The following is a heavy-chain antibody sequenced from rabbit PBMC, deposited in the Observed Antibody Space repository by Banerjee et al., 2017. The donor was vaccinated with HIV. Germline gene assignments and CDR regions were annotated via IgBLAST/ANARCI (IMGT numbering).Heavy chain of an antibody. CDR3: ARGYAGYAGYGYADLHFNL. J-gene: IGHJ4*01. CDR2: IYAGSSGNT. V-gene: IGHV1S45*01. Sequence: QEQLEESGGDLVKPEGSLTLTCTASGFSFSNGYVMCWVRQAPGKGLEWIACIYAGSSGNTYYASWVKGRFTISKTSSTTVTLQMTSLTVADTATYFCARGYAGYAGYGYADLHFNLWGPGTLVTVS. CDR1: GFSFSNGYV. D-gene: IGHD6-1*01.